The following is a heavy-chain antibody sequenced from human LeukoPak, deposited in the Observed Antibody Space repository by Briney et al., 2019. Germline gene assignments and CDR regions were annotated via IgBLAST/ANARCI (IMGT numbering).Heavy chain of an antibody. CDR3: AKVDRPQDYYDTQVQH. CDR1: GFTFSSYG. Sequence: PGGSLRLSCAASGFTFSSYGMHWVRQAPGKGLEWVAFIRYDGSNKYYADSVKGRFTISRDNSKNTLYLQMNSLRAEDTAVYYCAKVDRPQDYYDTQVQHWGQGTLVTVSS. CDR2: IRYDGSNK. J-gene: IGHJ1*01. V-gene: IGHV3-30*02. D-gene: IGHD3-22*01.